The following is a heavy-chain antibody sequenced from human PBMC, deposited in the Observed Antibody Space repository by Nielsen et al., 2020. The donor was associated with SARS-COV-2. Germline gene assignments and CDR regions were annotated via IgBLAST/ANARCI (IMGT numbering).Heavy chain of an antibody. CDR3: AKWETFDI. CDR1: GFTFDDYA. J-gene: IGHJ3*02. V-gene: IGHV3-9*01. CDR2: ISWNSGNI. D-gene: IGHD1-26*01. Sequence: GGSLRLSCAASGFTFDDYAMHWVRQAPGKGLEWVSGISWNSGNIDYADSVKGRFTVSRDNAKSSLYLQMNSLRSEDTALYYCAKWETFDIWGQGTMVTVSS.